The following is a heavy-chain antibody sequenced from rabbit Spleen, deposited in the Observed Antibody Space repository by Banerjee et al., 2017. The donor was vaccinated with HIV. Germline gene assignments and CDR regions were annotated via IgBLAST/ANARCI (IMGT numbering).Heavy chain of an antibody. CDR1: GVSFSDKDV. CDR3: ARDTGSSFSSYGMDL. V-gene: IGHV1S45*01. J-gene: IGHJ6*01. D-gene: IGHD8-1*01. CDR2: IYVGSDDAT. Sequence: QEQLVESGGGLVQPEGSLTLTCKASGVSFSDKDVMCWVRQAPGKGLEWIACIYVGSDDATYYTDWAEGRFTISKTSSTAVTLQMTSMTAADTATYFCARDTGSSFSSYGMDLWGPGTLVTVS.